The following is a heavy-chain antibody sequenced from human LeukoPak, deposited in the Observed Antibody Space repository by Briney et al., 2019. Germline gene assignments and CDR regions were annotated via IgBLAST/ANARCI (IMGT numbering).Heavy chain of an antibody. J-gene: IGHJ4*02. CDR2: IRSHGSNK. CDR1: GFTFSSYD. V-gene: IGHV3-30*02. Sequence: PRGSLTLSCAASGFTFSSYDMHWVRQAPGKGLEWVAFIRSHGSNKYYADSVKGRFTISRDNSKNTLYLQMNSLRADDTAVYYCAKAIALAHGDYWGQGTLVTVSS. CDR3: AKAIALAHGDY. D-gene: IGHD3-3*02.